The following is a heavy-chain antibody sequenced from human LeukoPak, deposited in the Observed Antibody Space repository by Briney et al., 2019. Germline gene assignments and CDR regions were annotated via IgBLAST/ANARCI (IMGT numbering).Heavy chain of an antibody. CDR3: ARDAVKGWYASGNAFDI. CDR1: GGSISSGSYY. J-gene: IGHJ3*02. Sequence: SETLSLTCTVSGGSISSGSYYWSRIRQPAGKGLEWIGRIYTSGSTNYNPSLKSRVTISVDTSKNQFSLKLSSVTAADTAVYYCARDAVKGWYASGNAFDIWGQGAMVTVSS. CDR2: IYTSGST. V-gene: IGHV4-61*02. D-gene: IGHD6-19*01.